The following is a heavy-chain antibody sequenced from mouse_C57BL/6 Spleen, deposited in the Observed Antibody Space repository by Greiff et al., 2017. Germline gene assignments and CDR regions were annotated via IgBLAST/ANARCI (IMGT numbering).Heavy chain of an antibody. CDR3: ARRDVYYGVDY. V-gene: IGHV1-9*01. Sequence: QVQLQQSGAELMKPGASVKLSCKATGYTFTGYWIEWVKQRPGHGLEWIGEILPGSGSTNYNEKFKGKATFTADTSSNTAYMQLSSLPTSDSAIYYCARRDVYYGVDYWGQGTTLTVSS. CDR1: GYTFTGYW. J-gene: IGHJ2*01. D-gene: IGHD1-1*02. CDR2: ILPGSGST.